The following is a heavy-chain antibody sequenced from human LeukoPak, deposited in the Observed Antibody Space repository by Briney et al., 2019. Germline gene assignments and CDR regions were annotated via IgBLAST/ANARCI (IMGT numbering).Heavy chain of an antibody. J-gene: IGHJ4*02. D-gene: IGHD5-24*01. CDR2: IIPIFGTA. Sequence: SVTVSCKASGGTFSSYAISWVRQAPGQGLEWMGGIIPIFGTANYAQKFEGRVTITADESTSTAYMELSSLRSEDTAVYYCARGMRATIGYWGQGTLVTVSS. V-gene: IGHV1-69*13. CDR1: GGTFSSYA. CDR3: ARGMRATIGY.